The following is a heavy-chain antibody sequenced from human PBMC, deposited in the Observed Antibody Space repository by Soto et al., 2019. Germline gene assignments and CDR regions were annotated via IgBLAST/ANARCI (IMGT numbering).Heavy chain of an antibody. CDR3: ESLSYSSGWCGAFDI. CDR1: GYSFTSYW. Sequence: PWDSLKISCKGSGYSFTSYWIGWVRQMPRKGLEWMGIIYPGDSDTRYSPSFQGQVTISADKSISTAYLQWSSLKASDTAMYYCESLSYSSGWCGAFDIWGQGTMVNVSS. V-gene: IGHV5-51*01. CDR2: IYPGDSDT. D-gene: IGHD6-19*01. J-gene: IGHJ3*02.